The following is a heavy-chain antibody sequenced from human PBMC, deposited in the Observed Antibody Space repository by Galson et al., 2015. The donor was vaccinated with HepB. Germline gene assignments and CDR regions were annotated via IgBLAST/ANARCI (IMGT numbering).Heavy chain of an antibody. CDR2: ISSSSSTI. Sequence: SLRLSCAASGFTFSSYSMNWVRQAPGKGLEWVSYISSSSSTIYYADSVKGRFTISRDNAKNSLYLQMNSLRDEDTAVYYCARASPLFVGATTGVPMDYWGQGTLVTVSS. J-gene: IGHJ4*02. V-gene: IGHV3-48*02. D-gene: IGHD1-26*01. CDR3: ARASPLFVGATTGVPMDY. CDR1: GFTFSSYS.